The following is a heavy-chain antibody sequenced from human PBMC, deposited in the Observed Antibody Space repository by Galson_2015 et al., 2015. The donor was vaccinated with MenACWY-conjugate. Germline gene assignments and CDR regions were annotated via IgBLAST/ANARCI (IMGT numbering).Heavy chain of an antibody. Sequence: SLRLSCAASGFTFNNYWMHWVRQPPGKGLEWISYIQADGSFSYYADSVKGRFTISTDNANNMLYLQMNSLGDEDTAVYYCAKDNIGSFDSWGQGTLVTVSS. J-gene: IGHJ4*02. V-gene: IGHV3-74*01. CDR3: AKDNIGSFDS. D-gene: IGHD1-1*01. CDR1: GFTFNNYW. CDR2: IQADGSFS.